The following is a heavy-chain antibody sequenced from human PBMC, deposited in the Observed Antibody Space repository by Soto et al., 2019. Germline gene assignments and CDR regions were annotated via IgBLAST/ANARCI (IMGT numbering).Heavy chain of an antibody. J-gene: IGHJ5*02. Sequence: PGGSLRLSCVVSGFTFSNYWVHWVRQAPGEGLVWVSRINTDGSSTRYADSVKGRFTVSRDNAKNTVYLQMDSLRVEDTAIYYCTRVSSSYIEHWGQGTLVTVSS. CDR3: TRVSSSYIEH. V-gene: IGHV3-74*01. CDR2: INTDGSST. CDR1: GFTFSNYW. D-gene: IGHD3-16*01.